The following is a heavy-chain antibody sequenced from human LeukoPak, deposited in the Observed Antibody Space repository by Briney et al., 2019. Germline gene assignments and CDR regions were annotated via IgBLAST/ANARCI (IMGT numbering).Heavy chain of an antibody. Sequence: GGSLTLSCAASGLTQSNYWMMWLPQAPGRGQEWVTNIKEYGSKEDYVDSVKGGYTVSRDNAKISLYLQMDSLRAEDTAVYCCVSQQLAPPWGQGTLVTVSS. CDR2: IKEYGSKE. CDR1: GLTQSNYW. V-gene: IGHV3-7*01. CDR3: VSQQLAPP. D-gene: IGHD5-24*01. J-gene: IGHJ5*02.